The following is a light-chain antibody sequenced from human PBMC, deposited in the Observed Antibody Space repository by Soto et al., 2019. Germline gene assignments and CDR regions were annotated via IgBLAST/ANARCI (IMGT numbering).Light chain of an antibody. J-gene: IGLJ2*01. CDR3: QSYDSSLSGSV. Sequence: QSVLTQSPSASGTPGQRVTISCSASTSNFVSNSVSWYQHVPGTAPKLLISRNHQRPSGVPDRFSGSKSATSASLAISDLRSEDEADYYCQSYDSSLSGSVFGGGTKLTVL. CDR1: TSNFVSNS. CDR2: RNH. V-gene: IGLV1-47*01.